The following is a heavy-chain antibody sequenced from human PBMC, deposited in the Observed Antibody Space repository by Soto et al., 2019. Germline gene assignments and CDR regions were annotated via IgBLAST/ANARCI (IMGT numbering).Heavy chain of an antibody. D-gene: IGHD2-15*01. CDR3: ARINGGSPDF. CDR2: IHISGTT. J-gene: IGHJ4*02. Sequence: SETLSLTCTVSGGSMNAHFGSWIRQSAGKGLEWIGHIHISGTTTYNPSLKGRVTMSLDPPKNQLSLKLTSVTAADTAVYYCARINGGSPDFWGQGTLVTVSS. V-gene: IGHV4-4*07. CDR1: GGSMNAHF.